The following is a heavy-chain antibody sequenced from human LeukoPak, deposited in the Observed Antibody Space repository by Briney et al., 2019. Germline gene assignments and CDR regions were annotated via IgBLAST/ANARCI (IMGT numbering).Heavy chain of an antibody. Sequence: ASVKVSCKASGYTFTSYGISWVRQAPGQGLEWMGWISAYNGNTNYAQKLQGRVTMTTDTSTSTAYMELRSLRSDDTAMYYCARDPSNTSGRMIWFDSWGQGTLVTVSS. D-gene: IGHD2-2*01. CDR1: GYTFTSYG. CDR2: ISAYNGNT. CDR3: ARDPSNTSGRMIWFDS. J-gene: IGHJ5*01. V-gene: IGHV1-18*01.